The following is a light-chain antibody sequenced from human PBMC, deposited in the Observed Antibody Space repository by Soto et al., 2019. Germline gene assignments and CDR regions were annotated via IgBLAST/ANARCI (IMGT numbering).Light chain of an antibody. CDR3: QSYDSSLSGPVV. V-gene: IGLV1-40*01. J-gene: IGLJ2*01. CDR2: ANN. Sequence: QSVLTQPPSVSGAPGQRVTISCTGSSSNIGAGHDVHWYQQLPGTAPKLLIYANNNRPSGVPGRFSGSKSGTSASLTITGLQAEDEADYSCQSYDSSLSGPVVFGGGTKVTVL. CDR1: SSNIGAGHD.